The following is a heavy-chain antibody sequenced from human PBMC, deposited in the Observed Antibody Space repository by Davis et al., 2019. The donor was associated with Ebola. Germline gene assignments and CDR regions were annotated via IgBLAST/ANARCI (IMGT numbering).Heavy chain of an antibody. D-gene: IGHD3-10*01. CDR3: ARALREFTMVRGVIITYAFDI. V-gene: IGHV4-31*03. Sequence: MPSETLSLTCTVSGGSISSGGYYWSWIRQHPGKGLEWIGYIYYSGSTYYNPSLKSRVTISVDTSKNQFSLKLSSVTAADTAVYYCARALREFTMVRGVIITYAFDIWGQGTMVTVSS. J-gene: IGHJ3*02. CDR2: IYYSGST. CDR1: GGSISSGGYY.